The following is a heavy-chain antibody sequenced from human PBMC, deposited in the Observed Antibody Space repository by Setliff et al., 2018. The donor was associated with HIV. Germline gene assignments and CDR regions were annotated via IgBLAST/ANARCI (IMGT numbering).Heavy chain of an antibody. CDR2: IYYTGTT. D-gene: IGHD3-3*01. CDR1: GGSISSSSYY. Sequence: PSETLSLTCTVSGGSISSSSYYWGWIRQPPGKGLELIGSIYYTGTTYYHPSLESRVTLSVDMSRNQFSLRLTSVTAADTGVYYCARGVNFDYWGQGTQVTVSS. V-gene: IGHV4-39*01. CDR3: ARGVNFDY. J-gene: IGHJ4*02.